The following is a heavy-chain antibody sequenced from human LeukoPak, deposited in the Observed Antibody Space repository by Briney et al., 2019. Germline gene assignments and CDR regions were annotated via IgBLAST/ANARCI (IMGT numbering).Heavy chain of an antibody. CDR1: GGSISSSPYY. CDR2: IYYRGST. Sequence: KSSETLSLTCTVSGGSISSSPYYWGWLRQPPGKGLEWIGNIYYRGSTYYNPSLKTRVTISVDTSKNQFSLKLTSVTAADTAVYYCARHASVDGNWPRPLDYWGQGSLVTVSS. CDR3: ARHASVDGNWPRPLDY. V-gene: IGHV4-39*01. D-gene: IGHD6-19*01. J-gene: IGHJ4*02.